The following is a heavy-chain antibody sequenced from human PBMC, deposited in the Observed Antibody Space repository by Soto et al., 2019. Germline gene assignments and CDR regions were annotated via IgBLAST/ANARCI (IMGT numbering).Heavy chain of an antibody. CDR2: IYSSGST. Sequence: SETLSLTCTVSGDSISSYYCSWIRQPPGKGLEWIGYIYSSGSTNYNPYLQSRVTIAVDTSKNQFYLNLSAVTAADTAVYYCARCSSSWGHLGGYYFDYWGQGTLVTVSS. V-gene: IGHV4-59*01. CDR1: GDSISSYY. CDR3: ARCSSSWGHLGGYYFDY. D-gene: IGHD6-13*01. J-gene: IGHJ4*02.